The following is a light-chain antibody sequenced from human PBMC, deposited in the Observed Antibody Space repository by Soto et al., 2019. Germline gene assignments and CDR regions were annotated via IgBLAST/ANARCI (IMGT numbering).Light chain of an antibody. CDR2: EDN. Sequence: QSALTQPASVSGSPGQSIAISCTGTSSDVGSSNLVSWYQQQPGKAPKLMIYEDNKRPSGVSDRFSGSKSGNTASLTISGLQAENEADYSSCSFKTSDTLLFGGGTKVTGL. V-gene: IGLV2-23*01. J-gene: IGLJ2*01. CDR1: SSDVGSSNL. CDR3: CSFKTSDTLL.